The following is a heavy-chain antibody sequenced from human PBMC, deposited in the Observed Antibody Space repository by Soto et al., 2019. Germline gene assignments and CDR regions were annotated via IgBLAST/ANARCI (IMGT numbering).Heavy chain of an antibody. V-gene: IGHV1-69*13. CDR3: ASSHRRGHSSTRRPKYYYYYYGMDV. J-gene: IGHJ6*02. CDR1: GGTFSSYA. D-gene: IGHD2-2*01. Sequence: GASVKVSFKASGGTFSSYAISWVRQAPGQGLEWMGGIIPIFGTANYAQKFQGRVTIAADESTSTAYMELSSLRSEDTAVYYCASSHRRGHSSTRRPKYYYYYYGMDVWGQGTTVTVSS. CDR2: IIPIFGTA.